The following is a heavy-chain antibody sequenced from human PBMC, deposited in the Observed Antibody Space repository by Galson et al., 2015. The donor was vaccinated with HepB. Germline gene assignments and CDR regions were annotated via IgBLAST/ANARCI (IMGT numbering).Heavy chain of an antibody. J-gene: IGHJ4*02. CDR1: GYTFISYT. D-gene: IGHD3-10*01. Sequence: SVKVSCKASGYTFISYTLHWVRQAPGQRPEWMGLIDSDNGKTKFSQHLQGRVSMTRDTAATTAYMELTILTSEDTAVYYCARGESGSFGQWGQGTLVIVSS. CDR3: ARGESGSFGQ. CDR2: IDSDNGKT. V-gene: IGHV1-3*04.